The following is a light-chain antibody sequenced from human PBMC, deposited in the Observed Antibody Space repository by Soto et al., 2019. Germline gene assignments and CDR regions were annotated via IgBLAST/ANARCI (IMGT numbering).Light chain of an antibody. CDR1: GGHSRSP. CDR2: LTSVGSH. Sequence: QSVLTQSPSASASLGASGKLTFTLSGGHSRSPIAWHQRRPEKGPRDLIKLTSVGSHSKGDGIPDRFSGSSSGAERYLTISSLQSEDEADYSCQTWGTGMRVFGGGTKLTVL. J-gene: IGLJ3*02. V-gene: IGLV4-69*01. CDR3: QTWGTGMRV.